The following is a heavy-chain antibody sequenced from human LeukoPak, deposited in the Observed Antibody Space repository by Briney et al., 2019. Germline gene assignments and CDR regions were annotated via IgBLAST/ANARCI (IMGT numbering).Heavy chain of an antibody. V-gene: IGHV3-21*01. CDR2: ISSSSYI. J-gene: IGHJ2*01. CDR3: ARVTMAAFDL. D-gene: IGHD3-10*01. Sequence: SGGSLRLSCAASGFTFSSYSMNWVRQAPGKGLEWVSSISSSSYIYYADSVKGRFTISSDNAKNSLYLQMNSLRAEDTAVYYCARVTMAAFDLWGRGTLVTVSS. CDR1: GFTFSSYS.